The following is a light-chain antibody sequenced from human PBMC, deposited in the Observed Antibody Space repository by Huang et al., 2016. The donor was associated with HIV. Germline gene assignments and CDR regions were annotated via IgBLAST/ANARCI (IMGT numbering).Light chain of an antibody. CDR1: QDISNY. J-gene: IGKJ3*01. V-gene: IGKV1-33*01. CDR2: DAS. CDR3: QQYDNLPFT. Sequence: DIQMTQSPSSLSASVGDRATISCQASQDISNYLNWYKQKPGKAPMLLSYDASNLETGVPSRFSGSGSGTDFTFTISSLQPEVIATYYCQQYDNLPFTFGPGTKVDIK.